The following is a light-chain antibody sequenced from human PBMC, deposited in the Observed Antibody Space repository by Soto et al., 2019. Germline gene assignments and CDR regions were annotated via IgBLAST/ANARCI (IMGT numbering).Light chain of an antibody. Sequence: QSALTQPPSASGSPGQSVTISCTGTSGDVGGYNYVSWYQQHPGKAPKLVIFEVNKRPSGVPDRFSGSKSGNTASLTVSGRRTEDEADYYCQSYDSSRSAVVFGGGTKLTVL. CDR3: QSYDSSRSAVV. CDR2: EVN. CDR1: SGDVGGYNY. J-gene: IGLJ2*01. V-gene: IGLV2-8*01.